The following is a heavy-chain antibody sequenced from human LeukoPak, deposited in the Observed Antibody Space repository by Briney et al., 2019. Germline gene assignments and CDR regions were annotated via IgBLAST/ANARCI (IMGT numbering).Heavy chain of an antibody. V-gene: IGHV3-23*01. J-gene: IGHJ4*02. CDR1: GFFFSNYD. CDR2: LSSSGGST. D-gene: IGHD4-17*01. CDR3: ARGVTVTTDF. Sequence: GSLRLSCVASGFFFSNYDMNWVRQAPGKGLEWVSGLSSSGGSTFYADSVKGRFTISRDNSKNTVYLKMNSLRGEDTAIYYCARGVTVTTDFWGQGTLVTVSS.